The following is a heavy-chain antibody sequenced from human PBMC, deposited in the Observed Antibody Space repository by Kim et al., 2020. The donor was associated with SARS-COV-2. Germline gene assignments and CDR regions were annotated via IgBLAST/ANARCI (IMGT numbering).Heavy chain of an antibody. CDR1: GGSMNSYY. J-gene: IGHJ3*02. CDR3: ARRVKDVGARDAFDI. V-gene: IGHV4-59*08. CDR2: IYYSGST. Sequence: SETLSLTCTVSGGSMNSYYWSWLRQPPGKGLEWIGYIYYSGSTNYNPSLKSRVTISVDTSKNQFSLKLSSGTATATAVFYCARRVKDVGARDAFDIWGHGTMVTVSP. D-gene: IGHD3-16*01.